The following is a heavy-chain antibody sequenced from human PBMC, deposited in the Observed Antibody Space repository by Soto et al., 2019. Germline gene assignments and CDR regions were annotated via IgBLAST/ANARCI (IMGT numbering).Heavy chain of an antibody. CDR1: GYTFSNYD. J-gene: IGHJ4*02. D-gene: IGHD1-26*01. CDR2: MNPYSGNT. V-gene: IGHV1-8*01. Sequence: QVPLVQSGAEVKKPGASVKVSCKASGYTFSNYDINWVRQATGQGLEWMGWMNPYSGNTGYAQKFQDRVTMTRNTSISTAYMELRSLRSEDTAVYFCARGPWEGDWGQGTLVTVSS. CDR3: ARGPWEGD.